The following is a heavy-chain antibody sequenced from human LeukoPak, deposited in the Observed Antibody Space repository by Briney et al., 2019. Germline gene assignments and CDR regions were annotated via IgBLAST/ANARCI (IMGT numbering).Heavy chain of an antibody. Sequence: ASVKVSCKASGGTFSSYAISWVRQAPGQGLEWMGGIIPIFGTANYAQKFQGRVTITADESTSTAYMELSSLRSEDTAVYYCAVDTAMAPMDYFDYWGQGTLVTVSS. CDR2: IIPIFGTA. V-gene: IGHV1-69*13. J-gene: IGHJ4*02. D-gene: IGHD5-18*01. CDR3: AVDTAMAPMDYFDY. CDR1: GGTFSSYA.